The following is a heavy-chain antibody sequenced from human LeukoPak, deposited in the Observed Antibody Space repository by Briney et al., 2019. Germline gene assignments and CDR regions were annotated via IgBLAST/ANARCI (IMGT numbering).Heavy chain of an antibody. Sequence: SETLSLTCAVYGGSFSGYYWSWIRQPPGKGLEWIGEINHSGSTNYNPSLKSRVTISVDTSKNQFSLKLSSVTAADTAVYYCARGRFSRGGYNSYWGQGTLVTVSS. J-gene: IGHJ4*02. CDR1: GGSFSGYY. CDR3: ARGRFSRGGYNSY. V-gene: IGHV4-34*01. CDR2: INHSGST. D-gene: IGHD5-24*01.